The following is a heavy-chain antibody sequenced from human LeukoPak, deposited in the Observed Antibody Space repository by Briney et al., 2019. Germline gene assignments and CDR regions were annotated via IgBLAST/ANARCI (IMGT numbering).Heavy chain of an antibody. Sequence: GGSLRLSCTASGFTFTDYAMSWVRQAPGEGLEWVSSISDSGDRTYYADSVKGRFTISRDKSMNTVFLQMNSLRAADTAVYYCAKDLGIGAWGQGTLVTVSS. CDR1: GFTFTDYA. CDR2: ISDSGDRT. D-gene: IGHD3-16*01. J-gene: IGHJ5*02. V-gene: IGHV3-23*01. CDR3: AKDLGIGA.